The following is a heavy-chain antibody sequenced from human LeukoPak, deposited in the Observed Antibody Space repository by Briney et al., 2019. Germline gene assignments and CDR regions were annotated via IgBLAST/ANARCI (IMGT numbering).Heavy chain of an antibody. CDR2: IYYSGST. Sequence: SETLSLTCTVSGGSISSSSDYWGWIRQPPGKGLEWIGSIYYSGSTYYNPSLKSRVTISVDTSKNQFSLKLSSVTAADTAVYYCTNIYVYSSGQKGYYFDYWGQGTLVTVSS. CDR1: GGSISSSSDY. J-gene: IGHJ4*02. D-gene: IGHD6-19*01. V-gene: IGHV4-39*01. CDR3: TNIYVYSSGQKGYYFDY.